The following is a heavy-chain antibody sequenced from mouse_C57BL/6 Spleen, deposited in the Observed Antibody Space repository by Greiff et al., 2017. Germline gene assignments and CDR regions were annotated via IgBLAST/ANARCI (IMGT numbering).Heavy chain of an antibody. V-gene: IGHV1-50*01. CDR3: ARDPGYFDV. Sequence: QVQLQQPGAELVKPGASVKLSCKASGYTFTSYWMQWVKQRPGPGLEWIGEIDPSDSYTNYNQKFQGKATLTVDTSSSTAYLQRSSLTSEDSAVYYCARDPGYFDVWGTGTTVTVSS. CDR1: GYTFTSYW. CDR2: IDPSDSYT. J-gene: IGHJ1*03.